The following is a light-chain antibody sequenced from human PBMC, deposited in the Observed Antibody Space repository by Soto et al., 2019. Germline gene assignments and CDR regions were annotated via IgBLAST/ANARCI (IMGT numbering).Light chain of an antibody. Sequence: EIVLTQSPATLSLSPGERATLSCRASRSVSSYLAWYQQKPGQAPRLLIYDASNRATGIPAKFSGSGSGTDFTLTISSLEPEDFAVYYCQQRGNWPLTFGPGTKVDIK. CDR3: QQRGNWPLT. V-gene: IGKV3-11*01. J-gene: IGKJ3*01. CDR1: RSVSSY. CDR2: DAS.